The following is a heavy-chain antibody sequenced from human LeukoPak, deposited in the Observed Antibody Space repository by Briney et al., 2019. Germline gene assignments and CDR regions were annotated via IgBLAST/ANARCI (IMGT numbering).Heavy chain of an antibody. CDR2: INHSGST. CDR1: GGSFRGYY. Sequence: SETLSLTCAVYGGSFRGYYWSWIRQPPGKGLEWIGEINHSGSTNYNPSLKSRVTISVDTSKNQFSLKLSSVTAADTAVYYCARAPNVITGYSSGTDYFDYWGQGTLVTVSS. D-gene: IGHD6-19*01. J-gene: IGHJ4*02. CDR3: ARAPNVITGYSSGTDYFDY. V-gene: IGHV4-34*01.